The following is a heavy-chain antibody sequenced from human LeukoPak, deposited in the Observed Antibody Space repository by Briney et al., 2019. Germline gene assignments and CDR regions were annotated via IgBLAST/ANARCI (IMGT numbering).Heavy chain of an antibody. V-gene: IGHV3-9*01. CDR3: AKASSSIVGATTRAFDI. CDR1: GYTLDEYA. Sequence: GRSLRLSRAASGYTLDEYAMHCVRQAPGKGLEWVSGISWNSGSIGYADSVKGRFTISRDNAKNSLYLQMNRLRAEGTALYYCAKASSSIVGATTRAFDIWGQGTMVTVSS. D-gene: IGHD1-26*01. J-gene: IGHJ3*02. CDR2: ISWNSGSI.